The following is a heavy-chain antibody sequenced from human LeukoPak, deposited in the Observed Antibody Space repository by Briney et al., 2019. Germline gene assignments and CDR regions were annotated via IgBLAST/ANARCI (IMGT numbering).Heavy chain of an antibody. CDR1: GGTFSSYA. Sequence: ASVKVSCKASGGTFSSYAISWVRQAPGQGLEWMGRIIPILGIANYAQKFQGRVTITADKSTSTAYMELSSLRSEDTAVYYCAREQAVGDRHQKLFDYWGQGTLVTVSS. CDR2: IIPILGIA. D-gene: IGHD3-10*01. J-gene: IGHJ4*02. CDR3: AREQAVGDRHQKLFDY. V-gene: IGHV1-69*04.